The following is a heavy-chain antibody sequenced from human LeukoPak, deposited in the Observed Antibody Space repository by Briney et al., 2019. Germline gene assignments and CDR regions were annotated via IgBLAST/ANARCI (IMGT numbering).Heavy chain of an antibody. CDR1: GFTFSSFA. CDR2: ISGSGVTT. D-gene: IGHD1-26*01. V-gene: IGHV3-23*01. CDR3: AKVGRSYVHAFDI. Sequence: GGSLRLSCVASGFTFSSFAMAWVRQAPGKGLEWVSAISGSGVTTHYAGSVKGRFTISRDNSKNTLYLQMNSLRAEDTAVYYCAKVGRSYVHAFDIWGQGTMVTVSS. J-gene: IGHJ3*02.